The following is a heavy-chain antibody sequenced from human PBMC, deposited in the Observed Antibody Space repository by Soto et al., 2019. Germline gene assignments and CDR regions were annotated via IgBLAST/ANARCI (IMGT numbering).Heavy chain of an antibody. CDR1: GLIFSNYK. Sequence: EVQLVESGGGLVQPGGSLRLSCAASGLIFSNYKMHWVRQAPGKGLVWVSRINTDGSITDYADSVKGRFTVSRDNAKNTMDLQMSSLTADDTAVYYCARDTNGLHYWGQGTLVTVSS. V-gene: IGHV3-74*01. CDR3: ARDTNGLHY. CDR2: INTDGSIT. D-gene: IGHD2-8*01. J-gene: IGHJ4*02.